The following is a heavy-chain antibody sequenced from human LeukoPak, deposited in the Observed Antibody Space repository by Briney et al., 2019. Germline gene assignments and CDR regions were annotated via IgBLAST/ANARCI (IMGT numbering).Heavy chain of an antibody. Sequence: GRSLRLSCAASGFTFSSYGMHWVRQAPGKGLEWVAVIWHDGSNKYYADSVKGRFTISRDNSKNTLYLQMNSLRGEDTALYYCARERQLVYDYWGQGTLVTVSS. CDR1: GFTFSSYG. D-gene: IGHD6-13*01. CDR2: IWHDGSNK. CDR3: ARERQLVYDY. V-gene: IGHV3-33*01. J-gene: IGHJ4*02.